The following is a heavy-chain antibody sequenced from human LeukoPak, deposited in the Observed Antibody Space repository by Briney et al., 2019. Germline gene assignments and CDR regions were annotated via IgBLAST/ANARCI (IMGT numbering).Heavy chain of an antibody. J-gene: IGHJ4*02. D-gene: IGHD6-13*01. CDR1: GGSISSSNW. V-gene: IGHV4-4*02. CDR2: IYHSGST. CDR3: ARHGGHLIAAANQGFDY. Sequence: PSETLSLTCAVSGGSISSSNWWSWVRQPPGKGLEWIGEIYHSGSTNYNPSLKSRVTISVDKSKNQFSLKLSSVTAADTAVYYCARHGGHLIAAANQGFDYWGQGTLVTVSS.